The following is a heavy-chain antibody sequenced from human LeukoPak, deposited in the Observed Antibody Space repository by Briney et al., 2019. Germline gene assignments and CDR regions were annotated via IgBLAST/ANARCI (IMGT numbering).Heavy chain of an antibody. CDR2: IYYSGST. CDR3: AREGSYGYQLGFDP. J-gene: IGHJ5*02. V-gene: IGHV4-59*01. CDR1: GGSISSYY. Sequence: PSETLSLTCTVSGGSISSYYWSWIRQPPGKGLEWIGYIYYSGSTNYNPSLKSRVTISVDTSKNQFSLKLSSVTAADTAVYYCAREGSYGYQLGFDPWGQGTLVTVSS. D-gene: IGHD5-18*01.